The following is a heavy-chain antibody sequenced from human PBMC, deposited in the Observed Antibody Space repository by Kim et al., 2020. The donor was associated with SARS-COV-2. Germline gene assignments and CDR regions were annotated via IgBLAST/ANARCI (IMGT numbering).Heavy chain of an antibody. V-gene: IGHV3-48*02. Sequence: GGSLRLSCAASGFTFSSYSMNWVRQAPGKGLEWVSYISSSSSTIYYADSVKGRFTISRDNAKNSLYLQMNSLRDEDTAVYYCARALQLWLNYYYYYGMDVWGQGTTVTVSS. CDR1: GFTFSSYS. J-gene: IGHJ6*02. CDR2: ISSSSSTI. D-gene: IGHD5-18*01. CDR3: ARALQLWLNYYYYYGMDV.